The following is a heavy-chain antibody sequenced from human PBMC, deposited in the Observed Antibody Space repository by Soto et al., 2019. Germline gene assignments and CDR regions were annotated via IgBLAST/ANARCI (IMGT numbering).Heavy chain of an antibody. J-gene: IGHJ4*02. V-gene: IGHV4-59*11. CDR2: IYYSGST. D-gene: IGHD6-19*01. Sequence: PSETLSLTWTVSGGSIINHYWSWIRQPPRKGLEWIGYIYYSGSTNYNPSLKSRVTISVDTSKNQFSLKLSSVTAADTAVYYCTRDRNVAGFDYWGQGTLVTVSS. CDR3: TRDRNVAGFDY. CDR1: GGSIINHY.